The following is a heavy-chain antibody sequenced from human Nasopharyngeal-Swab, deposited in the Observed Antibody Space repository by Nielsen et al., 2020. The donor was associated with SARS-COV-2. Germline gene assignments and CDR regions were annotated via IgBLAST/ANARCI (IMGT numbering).Heavy chain of an antibody. CDR2: ISDSGDNT. Sequence: GESLKISCAASGFTFSSYGMHWVRQAPGKGLEWVSTISDSGDNTYYADSVKGRFTISRDNSKNTLYLQMNSLRAEDTAVYYCAKRGGLVADYWGQGTLVTVSS. J-gene: IGHJ4*02. D-gene: IGHD6-6*01. CDR3: AKRGGLVADY. CDR1: GFTFSSYG. V-gene: IGHV3-23*01.